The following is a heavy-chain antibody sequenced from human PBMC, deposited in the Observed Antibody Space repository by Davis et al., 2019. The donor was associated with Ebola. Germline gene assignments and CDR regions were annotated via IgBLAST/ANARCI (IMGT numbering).Heavy chain of an antibody. CDR2: ISVSSGYI. J-gene: IGHJ4*02. V-gene: IGHV3-21*01. Sequence: GESLKISCAASGFIFSSYTMNWVRQAPGKGLEWVSSISVSSGYIYYEDSVKGRFTISRDNAKNSLFLQMDGLRVEDTAVYYCASGLDYWGQGSLVTVSS. CDR1: GFIFSSYT. CDR3: ASGLDY.